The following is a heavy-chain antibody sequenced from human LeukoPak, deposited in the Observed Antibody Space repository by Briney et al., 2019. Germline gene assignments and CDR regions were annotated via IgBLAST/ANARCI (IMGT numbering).Heavy chain of an antibody. V-gene: IGHV3-7*01. D-gene: IGHD6-19*01. CDR2: IKQDGSEK. CDR1: GFTFSSYW. CDR3: ARDVNSGWYGDY. Sequence: GGSLRLSCAASGFTFSSYWMSWVRRAPGKGLEWVANIKQDGSEKYYVDSVKGRFTIFRDNADNSLYLQMNSLRAEDTAVYYCARDVNSGWYGDYWGQGTLVTVSS. J-gene: IGHJ4*02.